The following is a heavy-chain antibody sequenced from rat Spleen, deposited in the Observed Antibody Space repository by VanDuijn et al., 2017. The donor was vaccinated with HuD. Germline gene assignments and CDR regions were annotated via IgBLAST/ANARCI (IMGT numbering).Heavy chain of an antibody. Sequence: EVQLVESGGGLVQPGRSLKLSCVASGFTFNNYWMTWIRQAPGKGLEWVASITNTGGSTYYPDSVKGRFTVSRDNTRNTLDLQMDSLRSEDTATYYCARRHYGYTDYFDYWGQGVMVTVSS. CDR1: GFTFNNYW. CDR3: ARRHYGYTDYFDY. J-gene: IGHJ2*01. CDR2: ITNTGGST. V-gene: IGHV5-31*01. D-gene: IGHD1-9*01.